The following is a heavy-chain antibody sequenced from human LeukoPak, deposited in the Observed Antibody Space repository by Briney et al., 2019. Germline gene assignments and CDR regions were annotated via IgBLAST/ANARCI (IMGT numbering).Heavy chain of an antibody. CDR1: GFTFSDYY. CDR2: ISSSGSTI. CDR3: ARRAYSSGWYFFDY. Sequence: PGGSLRLSCAASGFTFSDYYMSWIRQAPGKGLEWVSYISSSGSTIYYADSVKGRFTISRDNAKNSLFLQMNSLRAEDTAVYYCARRAYSSGWYFFDYWGQRTLVTVSS. D-gene: IGHD6-19*01. J-gene: IGHJ4*02. V-gene: IGHV3-11*01.